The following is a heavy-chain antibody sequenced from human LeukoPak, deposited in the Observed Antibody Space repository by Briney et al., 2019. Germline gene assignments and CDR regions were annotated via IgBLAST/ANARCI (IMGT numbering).Heavy chain of an antibody. V-gene: IGHV4-4*07. CDR2: IYTSGST. CDR1: GGSISSYY. D-gene: IGHD6-13*01. CDR3: ARQGGSNSPYYYYYMDV. Sequence: SETLSLTCTVSGGSISSYYWSWIRQPAGKGLEWIGRIYTSGSTNYNPSLKSRVTISVDTSKNQFSLMISSVTAADTAVYYCARQGGSNSPYYYYYMDVWGKGTTVTVSS. J-gene: IGHJ6*03.